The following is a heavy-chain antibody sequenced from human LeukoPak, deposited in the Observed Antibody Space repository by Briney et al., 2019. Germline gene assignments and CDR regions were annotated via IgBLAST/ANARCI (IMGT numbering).Heavy chain of an antibody. CDR3: AKVARAPYFDY. Sequence: PRGSLRLSCAVSGFTFSSYWMSWVRQAPGKGLEWVANIKQDGSEKYYVDSVKGRFTISRDNAENSLYLQMNSLRAEDTAVYYCAKVARAPYFDYWGQGTLVTVSS. J-gene: IGHJ4*02. CDR1: GFTFSSYW. V-gene: IGHV3-7*03. D-gene: IGHD3-10*01. CDR2: IKQDGSEK.